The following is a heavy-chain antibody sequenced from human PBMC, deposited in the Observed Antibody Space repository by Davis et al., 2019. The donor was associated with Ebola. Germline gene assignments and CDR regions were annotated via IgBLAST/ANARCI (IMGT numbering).Heavy chain of an antibody. CDR2: VHHSGST. CDR1: GGSISSSY. Sequence: PSETLSLTCSVSGGSISSSYWSWLRQPPGKGLEWLGYVHHSGSTNYNPSLTGRLTLSLDTSKNHFSLNLISVTAADTALYYCARHTPSDKWDDAFDVWGPGTMVTVSS. D-gene: IGHD1-26*01. V-gene: IGHV4-59*08. CDR3: ARHTPSDKWDDAFDV. J-gene: IGHJ3*01.